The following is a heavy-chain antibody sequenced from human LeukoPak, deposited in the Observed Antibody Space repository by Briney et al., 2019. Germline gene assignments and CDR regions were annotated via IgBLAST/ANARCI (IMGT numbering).Heavy chain of an antibody. CDR3: ARYSGSYLITYYYYYYMDV. Sequence: NLGESLKISFKAPGYSFTSYWIGWVRQMPGKGLEWMGIIYPGDSDTRYSPSFQGQVTISANKSISTAYLQWSSMKASDTAMYYCARYSGSYLITYYYYYYMDVWGKGTTVTVSS. J-gene: IGHJ6*03. D-gene: IGHD1-26*01. CDR1: GYSFTSYW. CDR2: IYPGDSDT. V-gene: IGHV5-51*01.